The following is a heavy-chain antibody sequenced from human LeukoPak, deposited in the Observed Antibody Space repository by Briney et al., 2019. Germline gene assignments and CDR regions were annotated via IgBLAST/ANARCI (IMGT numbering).Heavy chain of an antibody. V-gene: IGHV6-1*01. D-gene: IGHD6-13*01. J-gene: IGHJ5*02. Sequence: SQTLSLTCAISGDSVSSKSAAWNWIRQSPSRGLEWLGRTYYRSRWYNDYADSVKSRITINPDTSKNQFSLQLNSVTPEDTAVYYCARFLSTTWFLNWFDPWGQGTRVTVSS. CDR1: GDSVSSKSAA. CDR2: TYYRSRWYN. CDR3: ARFLSTTWFLNWFDP.